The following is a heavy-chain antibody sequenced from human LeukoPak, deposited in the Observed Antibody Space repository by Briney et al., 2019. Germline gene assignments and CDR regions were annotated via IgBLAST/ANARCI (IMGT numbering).Heavy chain of an antibody. CDR3: ARRRTGVSFDY. D-gene: IGHD3-10*01. J-gene: IGHJ4*02. CDR2: IYHSGST. V-gene: IGHV4-38-2*01. Sequence: SETLSLTCAVSGYSISSGYYWGWIRQPPGKGLERIGSIYHSGSTYYNPSLKSRVTISVDTSKNQFSLKLSSVTAADTAVYYCARRRTGVSFDYWGQGTLVTVSS. CDR1: GYSISSGYY.